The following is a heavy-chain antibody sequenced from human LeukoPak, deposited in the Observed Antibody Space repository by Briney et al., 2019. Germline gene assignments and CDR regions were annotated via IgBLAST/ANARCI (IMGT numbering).Heavy chain of an antibody. CDR1: GYTFTGYY. CDR2: INPNSGGT. CDR3: ARARYNYGSNWFDP. D-gene: IGHD5-18*01. Sequence: GASVKVSCKASGYTFTGYYMHWVRQAPGKGLEWMGWINPNSGGTNYAQKFQGRVTMTRDTSISTGYMELSRLRSDDTAVYYCARARYNYGSNWFDPWGQGTLVTVSS. V-gene: IGHV1-2*02. J-gene: IGHJ5*02.